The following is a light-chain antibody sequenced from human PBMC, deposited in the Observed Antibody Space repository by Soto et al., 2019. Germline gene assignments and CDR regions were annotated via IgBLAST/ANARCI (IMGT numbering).Light chain of an antibody. J-gene: IGLJ1*01. CDR1: SSNIGNNA. CDR2: YDD. V-gene: IGLV1-36*01. CDR3: AEWDESLNAYV. Sequence: QSVLTQPPSVSEAPRQRVTISCSGSSSNIGNNAVNWYQQLPGQAPKIVIYYDDLLTSGVSDRFSGSKSGISASLAISDLRSDDEGDYYGAEWDESLNAYVFGPG.